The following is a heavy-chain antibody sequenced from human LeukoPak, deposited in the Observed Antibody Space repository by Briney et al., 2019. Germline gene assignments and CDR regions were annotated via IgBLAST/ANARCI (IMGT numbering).Heavy chain of an antibody. CDR3: AREGYDSSGYEDYYYYMDV. D-gene: IGHD3-22*01. V-gene: IGHV4-61*02. CDR2: IYTSGST. CDR1: GGSISSGSYY. Sequence: SETLSLTCTVSGGSISSGSYYWSWIRQPAGKGLEWIGRIYTSGSTNYNPSLKSRVTISVDTSKNQFSLKLSSVTAADTAVYYCAREGYDSSGYEDYYYYMDVWGKGTTVTISS. J-gene: IGHJ6*03.